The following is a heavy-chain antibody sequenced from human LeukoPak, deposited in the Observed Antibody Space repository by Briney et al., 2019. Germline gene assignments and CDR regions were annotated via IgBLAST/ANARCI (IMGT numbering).Heavy chain of an antibody. V-gene: IGHV4-39*01. CDR2: IDYSGST. D-gene: IGHD3-9*01. CDR3: ARADYDILTGYWDIDY. Sequence: SSETLSLTCTVSGGSISSSSYYWDWIRQPPGKGLEWIGNIDYSGSTYYNPSLKSRVTISVDTSKNQFSLKLSSVTAADTAVYYCARADYDILTGYWDIDYWGQGTLVTVSS. CDR1: GGSISSSSYY. J-gene: IGHJ4*02.